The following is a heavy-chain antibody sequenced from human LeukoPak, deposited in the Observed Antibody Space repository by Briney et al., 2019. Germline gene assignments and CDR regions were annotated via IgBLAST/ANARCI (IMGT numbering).Heavy chain of an antibody. V-gene: IGHV1-46*01. CDR2: INPSGGST. CDR3: ARVSDCSSTSCYVFDY. Sequence: GASVKVSCKASGYTFTSYYMHWVRQAPGQGLEWMGIINPSGGSTSYAQKFQGRVTMTRDMSTSTVYMELSSLRSEDTAVYYCARVSDCSSTSCYVFDYWGQGTLVTVSS. J-gene: IGHJ4*02. D-gene: IGHD2-2*01. CDR1: GYTFTSYY.